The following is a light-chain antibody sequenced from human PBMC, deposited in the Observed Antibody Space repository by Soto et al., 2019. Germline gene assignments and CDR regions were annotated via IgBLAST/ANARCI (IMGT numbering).Light chain of an antibody. CDR3: ASWDDSLNGPV. CDR1: SSNIVSYS. CDR2: SDN. Sequence: QSVLTQPPSASGTPGQRVTMSCSGSSSNIVSYSVSWYLHLPGTAPKLLIYSDNQRPSGVPDRFSGSKSGTPASLAISGLQSEDEADYYCASWDDSLNGPVFGGGTKLTVL. J-gene: IGLJ3*02. V-gene: IGLV1-44*01.